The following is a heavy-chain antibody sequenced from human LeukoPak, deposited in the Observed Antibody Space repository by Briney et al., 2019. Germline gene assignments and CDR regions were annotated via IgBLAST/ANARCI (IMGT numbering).Heavy chain of an antibody. CDR3: ARVPYDFWSDYYTGTYYFDY. J-gene: IGHJ4*02. V-gene: IGHV4-59*11. Sequence: SETLSLTCTVSGGSISSHYWSWIRQPPGKGLEWIGYIYYSGSTNYNPSLKSRVTISVDTSKNQFSLKLSSVTAADTAVYYCARVPYDFWSDYYTGTYYFDYWGQGTLVTVSS. CDR1: GGSISSHY. D-gene: IGHD3-3*01. CDR2: IYYSGST.